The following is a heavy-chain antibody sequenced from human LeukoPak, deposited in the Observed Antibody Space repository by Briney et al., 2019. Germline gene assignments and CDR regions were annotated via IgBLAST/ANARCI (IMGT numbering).Heavy chain of an antibody. V-gene: IGHV3-30-3*02. J-gene: IGHJ6*02. D-gene: IGHD6-13*01. Sequence: GRSLRLSCAASGFTFSSYAMHWVRQAPGKGLEWVAVISYDGSNKYYADSVKGRFTISRDNSKNTLYLQMNSLRAEDTAVYYCAKRVAAEVYYGMDVWGQGTTLTVSS. CDR2: ISYDGSNK. CDR1: GFTFSSYA. CDR3: AKRVAAEVYYGMDV.